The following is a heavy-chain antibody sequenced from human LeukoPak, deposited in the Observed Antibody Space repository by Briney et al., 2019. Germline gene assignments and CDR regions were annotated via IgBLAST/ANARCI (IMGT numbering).Heavy chain of an antibody. D-gene: IGHD6-13*01. CDR3: AKDGGPQPGTDY. CDR1: GFTFSSYA. V-gene: IGHV3-23*01. CDR2: ISGSGGNT. Sequence: GGSLRLSCAASGFTFSSYAMSWVRQAPGKGLEWVSAISGSGGNTYYADSVKGRFTISRDNSKNTLYLQMNSLRAEDTAVYYCAKDGGPQPGTDYWGQGTLVTVSS. J-gene: IGHJ4*02.